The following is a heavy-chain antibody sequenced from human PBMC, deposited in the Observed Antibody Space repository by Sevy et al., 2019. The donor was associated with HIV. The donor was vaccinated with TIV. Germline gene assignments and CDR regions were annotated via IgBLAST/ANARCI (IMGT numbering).Heavy chain of an antibody. V-gene: IGHV3-23*01. CDR3: AKDRMATRHVDFDY. J-gene: IGHJ4*02. Sequence: GGSLRLSCAASGFTFSSYAMSWVRQAPGKGLEWVSAISGSGGSTYYAGSVKGRFTISRDNSKNTLYLQMNSLRAEDTAVYYCAKDRMATRHVDFDYWGQGTLVTVSS. CDR2: ISGSGGST. D-gene: IGHD5-12*01. CDR1: GFTFSSYA.